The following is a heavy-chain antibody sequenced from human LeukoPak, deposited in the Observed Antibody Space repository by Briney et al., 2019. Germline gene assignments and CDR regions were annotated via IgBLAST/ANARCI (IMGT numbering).Heavy chain of an antibody. CDR1: GGSISSGTYY. CDR2: IYHSGST. CDR3: AREEGLYDFWSGKADY. Sequence: PSETLSLTCTVSGGSISSGTYYWAWIRQPPGKGLEWIGYIYHSGSTYYNPSLKSRVTISVDRSKNQFSLKLSSVTAADTAVYYCAREEGLYDFWSGKADYWGQGTLVTVSS. V-gene: IGHV4-30-2*01. D-gene: IGHD3-3*01. J-gene: IGHJ4*02.